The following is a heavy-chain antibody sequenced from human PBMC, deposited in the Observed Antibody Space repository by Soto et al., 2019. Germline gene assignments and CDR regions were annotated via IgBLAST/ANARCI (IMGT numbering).Heavy chain of an antibody. Sequence: SEPLSLKCAVYCGSFNGYYWCWVRQPPGKGLEWIGEINHSGSTNYNPSLQSRVTISVDTSKNQFSLKLSSVTAADTAVYYCFTYYYGSRRGPPLWFHPGGQG. CDR3: FTYYYGSRRGPPLWFHP. CDR1: CGSFNGYY. V-gene: IGHV4-34*01. CDR2: INHSGST. D-gene: IGHD3-10*01. J-gene: IGHJ5*02.